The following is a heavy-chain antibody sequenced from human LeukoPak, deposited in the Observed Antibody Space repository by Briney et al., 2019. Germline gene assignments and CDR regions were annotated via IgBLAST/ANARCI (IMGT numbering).Heavy chain of an antibody. CDR3: AKVRDYNILTGYSYAFDI. V-gene: IGHV3-23*01. J-gene: IGHJ3*02. Sequence: GGSLRLSCAASGFTFSSYAVTWVRQGPGKGLEWVSAISGSGGSTYYADSVKGRFTISRDNSKNTLYLQMNGLRAEDTAVYYCAKVRDYNILTGYSYAFDIWGQGTMVTVSS. D-gene: IGHD3-9*01. CDR1: GFTFSSYA. CDR2: ISGSGGST.